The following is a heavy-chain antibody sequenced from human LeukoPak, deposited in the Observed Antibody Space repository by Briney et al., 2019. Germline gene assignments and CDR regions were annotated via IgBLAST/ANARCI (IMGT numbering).Heavy chain of an antibody. D-gene: IGHD2/OR15-2a*01. CDR2: IFYSGIT. CDR3: ARIIVVTSTGYFDS. CDR1: GGSISGSLYY. J-gene: IGHJ4*02. V-gene: IGHV4-39*01. Sequence: SETLSLTCTVSGGSISGSLYYWGWIRQPPGTGLEWIGSIFYSGITYYNPSLQSRVTISVDTSKSQFSLHLSSVTAADTALYYCARIIVVTSTGYFDSWGQGTLVTVSS.